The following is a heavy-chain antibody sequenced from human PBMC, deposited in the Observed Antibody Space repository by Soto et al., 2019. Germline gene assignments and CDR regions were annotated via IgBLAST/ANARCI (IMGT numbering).Heavy chain of an antibody. CDR1: GYSFSGYW. CDR2: IDPSDSQT. J-gene: IGHJ4*02. V-gene: IGHV5-10-1*01. D-gene: IGHD3-22*01. Sequence: GESLKISCKGCGYSFSGYWITWVRQKPGKRLAWMGRIDPSDSQTYYSPSFRGHVTISVTKSITTVFLQWSRLRASDTAMYYCARQIYDSDTGPNFQYYFDSWGQGTPVTVSS. CDR3: ARQIYDSDTGPNFQYYFDS.